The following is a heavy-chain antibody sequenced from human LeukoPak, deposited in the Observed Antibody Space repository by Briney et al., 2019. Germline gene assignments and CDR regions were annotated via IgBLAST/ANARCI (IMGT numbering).Heavy chain of an antibody. D-gene: IGHD3-22*01. V-gene: IGHV3-74*01. Sequence: GGSLRLSCAASGFTFSSYWMHWVRQAPGKGLVWASRINSDGSSTSYADSVKGRFTISRDNAKNTLYLQMNSLRAEDTAVYYCARAPYYYDSSGYSEYWGQGTLVTVSS. CDR3: ARAPYYYDSSGYSEY. CDR1: GFTFSSYW. CDR2: INSDGSST. J-gene: IGHJ4*02.